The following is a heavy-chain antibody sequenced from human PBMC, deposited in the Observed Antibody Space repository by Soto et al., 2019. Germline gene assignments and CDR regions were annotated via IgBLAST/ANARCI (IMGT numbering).Heavy chain of an antibody. D-gene: IGHD2-15*01. CDR1: GYTFINYG. V-gene: IGHV1-18*01. CDR3: ARVPSSGDHNAFDI. J-gene: IGHJ3*02. Sequence: QVQLVQSGAEVKKPGASVKVSCKTSGYTFINYGFSWVRQAPGQGLEYMGWINPYNDNTDYPQKFQGRVTMTTDTAXSTSYMELRSLRSDDTAVYYCARVPSSGDHNAFDIWGQGTMVTVSS. CDR2: INPYNDNT.